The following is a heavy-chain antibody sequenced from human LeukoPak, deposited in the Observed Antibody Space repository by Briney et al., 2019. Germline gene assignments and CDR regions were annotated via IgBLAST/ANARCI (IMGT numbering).Heavy chain of an antibody. V-gene: IGHV4-59*12. CDR2: IYYRTT. CDR1: GGSISSYY. J-gene: IGHJ5*02. Sequence: PSETLSLTCTVSGGSISSYYWSWIRQPPGKGLEWIGYIYYRTTIYNPSLKSRVTMSVDTSKNQFSLKLSSVTAADTAVYFCASGSSGYDPWGQGTLVTVSS. D-gene: IGHD5-12*01. CDR3: ASGSSGYDP.